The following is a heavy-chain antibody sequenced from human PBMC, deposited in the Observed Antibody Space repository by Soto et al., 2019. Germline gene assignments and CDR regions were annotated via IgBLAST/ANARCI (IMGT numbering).Heavy chain of an antibody. CDR3: ARDVSGEHHAHLSF. V-gene: IGHV4-59*11. CDR2: IFYSGST. CDR1: GGSIIGHY. J-gene: IGHJ2*01. Sequence: LALTCSVSGGSIIGHYWTWIRQSPGKGLEWIGYIFYSGSTNYNPSLKSRVTISVDTSKNQFSLKLSSVTAAGTAVYYCARDVSGEHHAHLSFWGR.